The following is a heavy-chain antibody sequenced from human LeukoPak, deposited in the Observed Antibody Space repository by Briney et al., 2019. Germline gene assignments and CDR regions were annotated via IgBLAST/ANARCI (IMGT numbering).Heavy chain of an antibody. J-gene: IGHJ4*02. D-gene: IGHD6-19*01. V-gene: IGHV3-74*01. CDR1: GFTFSISW. Sequence: SGGSLRLSCAASGFTFSISWMHWVRQAPGKGLVWVSHVNSDGSSTSYADSVKGRFTISRDNAKNSLYLHMTSLRVEDTGVYYGASQPSAVAGNYWGQGTLVTVSS. CDR2: VNSDGSST. CDR3: ASQPSAVAGNY.